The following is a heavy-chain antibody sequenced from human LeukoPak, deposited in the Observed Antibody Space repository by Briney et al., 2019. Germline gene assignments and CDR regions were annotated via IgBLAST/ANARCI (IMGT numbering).Heavy chain of an antibody. D-gene: IGHD6-13*01. Sequence: GGSLRLSCAASGFTVSSNYMSWVRQAPGKGLEWVSVIYSGGTANYADSVKGRFTISRDNSKNTLFLQMNSLRAEDTAVYYCARGGYSSSWYHFDYWGQGTLVTVSS. CDR3: ARGGYSSSWYHFDY. CDR1: GFTVSSNY. V-gene: IGHV3-53*01. J-gene: IGHJ4*02. CDR2: IYSGGTA.